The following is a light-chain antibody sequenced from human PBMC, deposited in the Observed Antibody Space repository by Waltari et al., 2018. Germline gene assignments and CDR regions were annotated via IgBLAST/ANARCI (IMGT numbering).Light chain of an antibody. J-gene: IGKJ4*01. V-gene: IGKV1-5*03. CDR2: RAS. CDR3: QQYDSDPHT. CDR1: QRISRW. Sequence: DIQMTQSPSPLSPSVGDTVTITCRASQRISRWLAWYQQNPGKAPKLLIYRASTLETGVPSRFSGSTSGTRFTLTISGLQPDDFGTYYCQQYDSDPHTFGGGTKVEIK.